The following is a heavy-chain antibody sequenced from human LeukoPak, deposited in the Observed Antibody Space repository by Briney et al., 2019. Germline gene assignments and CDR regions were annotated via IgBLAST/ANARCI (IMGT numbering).Heavy chain of an antibody. Sequence: GGSLRLSCAASGFTFSSYSMNWVRQAPGKGLEWVSSISSSSSYIYYADSVKGRFTISRDNAKNSLYLQMNSLRAKDTAVYYCARSSSWFNWFDPWGQGTLVTVSS. CDR1: GFTFSSYS. CDR3: ARSSSWFNWFDP. CDR2: ISSSSSYI. D-gene: IGHD6-13*01. V-gene: IGHV3-21*01. J-gene: IGHJ5*02.